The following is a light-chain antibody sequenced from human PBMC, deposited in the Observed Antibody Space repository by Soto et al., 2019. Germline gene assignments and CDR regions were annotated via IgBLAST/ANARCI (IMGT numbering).Light chain of an antibody. J-gene: IGLJ2*01. Sequence: QSALTQPASVSGSPGQSITISCTGTSSDVGSYNVVSWYQQLPGKAPQLMIYEVSKRPSGVSNRFSGSKSGNTASLTISGLQAEDEADYYCSSYAGTYSLVFGGGTKLTVL. CDR1: SSDVGSYNV. V-gene: IGLV2-23*02. CDR2: EVS. CDR3: SSYAGTYSLV.